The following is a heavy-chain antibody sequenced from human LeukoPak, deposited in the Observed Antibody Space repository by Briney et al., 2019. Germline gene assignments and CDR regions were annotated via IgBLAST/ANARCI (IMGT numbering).Heavy chain of an antibody. D-gene: IGHD3-22*01. Sequence: GGSLRLSCAASGFTFSSYSMNWVRQAPGKGLEWVSSISSSSSYIYYADSVKGRFTISRDNAKNSLYLQMNSLRAEDTAVYYCASWNGGIVVVIDYWGQGTLVTVSS. CDR3: ASWNGGIVVVIDY. J-gene: IGHJ4*02. V-gene: IGHV3-21*01. CDR2: ISSSSSYI. CDR1: GFTFSSYS.